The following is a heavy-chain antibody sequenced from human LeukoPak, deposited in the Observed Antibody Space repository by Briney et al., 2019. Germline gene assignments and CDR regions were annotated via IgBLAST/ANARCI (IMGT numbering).Heavy chain of an antibody. Sequence: GGSLRLSCVASGFTFSNYAMGWVRQAPGKGLEWVSSLSGSGGTTYYTDSVKGRFTISRDNSKNTLYLQMNFLRAGDTAIYYCAKEMEYSSGWAYDYWGQGTLLFVSS. CDR3: AKEMEYSSGWAYDY. V-gene: IGHV3-23*01. CDR2: LSGSGGTT. D-gene: IGHD6-19*01. J-gene: IGHJ4*02. CDR1: GFTFSNYA.